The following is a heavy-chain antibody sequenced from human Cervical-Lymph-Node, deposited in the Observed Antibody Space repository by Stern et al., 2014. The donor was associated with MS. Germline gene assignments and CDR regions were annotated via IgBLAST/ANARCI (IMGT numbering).Heavy chain of an antibody. CDR2: ISSSSSTI. CDR1: GFTFSSYS. D-gene: IGHD2-2*01. V-gene: IGHV3-48*02. J-gene: IGHJ6*02. Sequence: EVQLVESGGGLVQPGGSLRLSCAASGFTFSSYSMNWVRQAPGKGLEWVSYISSSSSTIYYADSVKGRFTISRDNAKNSLYLQMNSLRDEDTAVYYCAREWPRRRYCSSTSCYDGMDVWGQGTTVTVSS. CDR3: AREWPRRRYCSSTSCYDGMDV.